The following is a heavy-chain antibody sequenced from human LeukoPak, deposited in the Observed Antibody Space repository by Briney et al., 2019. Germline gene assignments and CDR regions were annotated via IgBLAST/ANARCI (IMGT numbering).Heavy chain of an antibody. CDR2: IYSGGST. J-gene: IGHJ6*02. CDR1: GFTVSSNY. CDR3: AREVYYYGMDV. Sequence: GGSLRLSCAASGFTVSSNYMSWVRQAPGKGLEWDSVIYSGGSTYYADSVKGRFTISRDNSKNTLYLQMNSLRAEDTAVYYCAREVYYYGMDVWGQGTTVTVSS. V-gene: IGHV3-53*01.